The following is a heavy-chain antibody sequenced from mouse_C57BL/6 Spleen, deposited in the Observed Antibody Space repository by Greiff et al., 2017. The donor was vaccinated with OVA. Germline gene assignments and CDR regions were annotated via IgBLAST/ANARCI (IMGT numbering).Heavy chain of an antibody. Sequence: VQLQQSGPELVKPGASVKISCKASGYAFSSSWMNWVKQRPGKGLEWIGRIYPGDGDTNYNGKFKGKATLTADQSSSTAYMQLSSLTSEDSAVYFCARSNFAWFAYWGQGTLVTVSA. J-gene: IGHJ3*01. CDR2: IYPGDGDT. V-gene: IGHV1-82*01. CDR1: GYAFSSSW. CDR3: ARSNFAWFAY. D-gene: IGHD2-5*01.